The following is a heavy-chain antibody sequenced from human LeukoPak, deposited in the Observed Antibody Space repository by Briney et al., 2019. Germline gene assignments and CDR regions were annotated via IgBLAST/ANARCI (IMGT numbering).Heavy chain of an antibody. D-gene: IGHD5/OR15-5a*01. CDR1: GFTFSNYA. J-gene: IGHJ4*02. Sequence: GGSLRLSCAASGFTFSNYAMSWVRQAPGKGLEWVSAISNSGGVTFYADSVRGRFTISRDNSKNTLYLQLNSLRAKDTALYYCAKISDYSSNFDYWGQGTLVTVSS. CDR2: ISNSGGVT. V-gene: IGHV3-23*01. CDR3: AKISDYSSNFDY.